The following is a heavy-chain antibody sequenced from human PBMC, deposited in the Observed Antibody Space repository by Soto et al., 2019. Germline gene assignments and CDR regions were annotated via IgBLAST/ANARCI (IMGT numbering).Heavy chain of an antibody. CDR3: ARDRPAITVTPTVMDWYFDL. CDR1: GFTFSTYS. Sequence: EVQLVESGGGLVKPGGSLRLSCAASGFTFSTYSMNWVRQAPGKGLEWVSSISSRSSYIFYADSLKGRFTISRDNAKNSLYLQMDSLRAEDTAVYYCARDRPAITVTPTVMDWYFDLWGRGTLVTVSS. CDR2: ISSRSSYI. D-gene: IGHD4-17*01. J-gene: IGHJ2*01. V-gene: IGHV3-21*01.